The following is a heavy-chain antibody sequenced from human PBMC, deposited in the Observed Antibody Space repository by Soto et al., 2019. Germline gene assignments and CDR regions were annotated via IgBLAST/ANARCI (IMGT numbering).Heavy chain of an antibody. D-gene: IGHD2-8*01. V-gene: IGHV3-74*01. Sequence: EVQLVESGGGLVQPGGSLRLSCAASEFAFNTYWMHWVRQVPGKGLEWVSRINGDGITRTYADSVKGRFTISSDNAENILYLQMDSVRAEDTAVYYCARDNAYGLDVWGQGTPVTVSS. CDR1: EFAFNTYW. CDR3: ARDNAYGLDV. CDR2: INGDGITR. J-gene: IGHJ6*02.